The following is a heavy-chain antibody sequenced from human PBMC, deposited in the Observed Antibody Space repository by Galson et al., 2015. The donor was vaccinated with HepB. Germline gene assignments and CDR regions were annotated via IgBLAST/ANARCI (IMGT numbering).Heavy chain of an antibody. CDR1: GYTFTSYD. J-gene: IGHJ4*02. V-gene: IGHV1-8*01. Sequence: SVKVSCKASGYTFTSYDVTWVRQASGQGLEWMGWMNPNSGNTGYAPKFRGRVTMTADISMSTAYMELGSLTSEDTAVYYCARGVRNQLFSDYWGQGTLVTVSS. CDR2: MNPNSGNT. D-gene: IGHD1-14*01. CDR3: ARGVRNQLFSDY.